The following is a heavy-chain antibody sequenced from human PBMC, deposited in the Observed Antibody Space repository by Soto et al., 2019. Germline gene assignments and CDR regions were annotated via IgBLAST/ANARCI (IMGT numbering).Heavy chain of an antibody. CDR1: GYTFTGYY. D-gene: IGHD2-15*01. J-gene: IGHJ6*02. CDR2: INPNSGGT. Sequence: GASVKVSCKASGYTFTGYYMHWVRQAPGQGLEWMGWINPNSGGTNYAQKFQGRVTMTRDTSISTAYMELSRLRSDDTAVYYCARDRGEGHCSGGSCYSDSDYYYYGMDVWGQGTTVTV. V-gene: IGHV1-2*02. CDR3: ARDRGEGHCSGGSCYSDSDYYYYGMDV.